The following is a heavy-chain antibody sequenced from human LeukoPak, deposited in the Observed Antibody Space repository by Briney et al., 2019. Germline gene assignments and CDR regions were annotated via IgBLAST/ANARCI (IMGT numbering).Heavy chain of an antibody. CDR1: GFTFSSYS. D-gene: IGHD3-10*01. Sequence: TGGSLRLSCAASGFTFSSYSMTWVRQAPGKGLEWVSVISGSATSTYYADSVKGRFTISRDNSKNTLYLQVNSLRAGDTAVYYCARVAMVRGVDYFDYWGQGTLVTVSS. V-gene: IGHV3-23*01. CDR3: ARVAMVRGVDYFDY. J-gene: IGHJ4*02. CDR2: ISGSATST.